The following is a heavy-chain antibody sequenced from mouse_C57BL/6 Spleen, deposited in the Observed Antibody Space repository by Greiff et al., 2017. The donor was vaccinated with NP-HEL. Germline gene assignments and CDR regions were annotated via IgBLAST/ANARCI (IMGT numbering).Heavy chain of an antibody. CDR3: AREYGSSPYYYAMDY. CDR2: IYPGDGDT. CDR1: GYAFSSYW. V-gene: IGHV1-80*01. J-gene: IGHJ4*01. D-gene: IGHD1-1*01. Sequence: QVQLQQSGAELVKPGASVKISCKASGYAFSSYWMNWVKQRPGKGLAWIGQIYPGDGDTNYNGNFKGKATLTADKSSSTAYMQLSSLTSEDSAVYFCAREYGSSPYYYAMDYWGQGTSVTVSS.